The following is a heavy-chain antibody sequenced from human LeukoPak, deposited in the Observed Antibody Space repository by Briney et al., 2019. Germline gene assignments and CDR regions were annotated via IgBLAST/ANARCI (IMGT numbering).Heavy chain of an antibody. D-gene: IGHD6-13*01. CDR1: GGSISSNSYY. Sequence: PSEALSLTCTVSGGSISSNSYYWGWIRQPPGKGLEWIGSIYYSGSTYYNPSLKSRVTISVDTSKNQFSLKLSSVTAADTAVYYCASKGATYSSSWYYFDYWGQGTLVTVSS. CDR2: IYYSGST. V-gene: IGHV4-39*01. J-gene: IGHJ4*02. CDR3: ASKGATYSSSWYYFDY.